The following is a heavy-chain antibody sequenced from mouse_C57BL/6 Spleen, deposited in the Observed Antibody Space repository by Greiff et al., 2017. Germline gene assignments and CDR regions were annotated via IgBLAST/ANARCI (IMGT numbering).Heavy chain of an antibody. CDR2: ISDGGSYT. D-gene: IGHD3-2*02. CDR1: GFTFSSYA. V-gene: IGHV5-4*01. CDR3: AREEATGAMDY. J-gene: IGHJ4*01. Sequence: EVQLVESGGGLVKPGGSLKLSCAASGFTFSSYAMSWVRQTPEKRLEWVATISDGGSYTYYPDNVKGRFPISRDNAKNNLYLQMSHLKSEDTAMDYCAREEATGAMDYWGQGTSVTVSS.